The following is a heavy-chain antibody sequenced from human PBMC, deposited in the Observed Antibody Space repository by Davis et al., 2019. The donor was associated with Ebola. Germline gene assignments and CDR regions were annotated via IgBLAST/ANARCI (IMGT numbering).Heavy chain of an antibody. CDR2: IKQDGSEK. J-gene: IGHJ5*02. CDR3: ARDAWGYYDSSGYYWVWFDP. D-gene: IGHD3-22*01. CDR1: GFTFSSYW. V-gene: IGHV3-7*01. Sequence: GGSLRLSCAASGFTFSSYWMSWVRQAPGKGLEWVANIKQDGSEKYYVDSVKGRFTISRDNAKNSLYLQMNSLRAEDTAVYYCARDAWGYYDSSGYYWVWFDPWGQGTLVTVSS.